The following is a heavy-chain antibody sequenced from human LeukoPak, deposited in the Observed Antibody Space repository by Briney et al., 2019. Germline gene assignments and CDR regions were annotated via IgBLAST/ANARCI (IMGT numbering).Heavy chain of an antibody. CDR3: VRDGEYRPFDY. D-gene: IGHD4-17*01. CDR2: IYYSGST. CDR1: GGSISSYY. J-gene: IGHJ4*02. Sequence: PSETLSLTCTVSGGSISSYYWSWIRQPPGKGLEWIGHIYYSGSTNYNPSLKSRVTISVDTSKNQFSLKLSSVTAADTAVYYCVRDGEYRPFDYWGQGTLVTVSS. V-gene: IGHV4-59*01.